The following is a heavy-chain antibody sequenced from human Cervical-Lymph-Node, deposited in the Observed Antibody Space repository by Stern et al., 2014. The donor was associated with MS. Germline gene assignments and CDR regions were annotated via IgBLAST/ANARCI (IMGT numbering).Heavy chain of an antibody. Sequence: QLQLQQWGAGLLKPSETLSLTCAVYGGSFSGYYWSWIRQPPGKGLEWIGEINHSGSTNYNPSLKSRVTISVDTSKNQFSLKLSSVTAADTAVYYCARGAHADYWGQGTLVTVSS. CDR3: ARGAHADY. CDR1: GGSFSGYY. V-gene: IGHV4-34*01. CDR2: INHSGST. J-gene: IGHJ4*02.